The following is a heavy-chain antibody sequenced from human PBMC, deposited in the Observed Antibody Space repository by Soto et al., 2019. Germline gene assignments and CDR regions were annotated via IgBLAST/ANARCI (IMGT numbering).Heavy chain of an antibody. D-gene: IGHD5-18*01. V-gene: IGHV3-21*01. CDR2: ISSSSSYI. CDR1: GFAFSSYS. CDR3: ATSYSYGNYYYYGMDV. Sequence: AWGSLRLSCAASGFAFSSYSINWFRQSPLKGLEWVSSISSSSSYIYYADSVKGRFTISRDNAKNSLYLQMNSLRAEDTAVYYCATSYSYGNYYYYGMDVWGQGTTVTVSS. J-gene: IGHJ6*02.